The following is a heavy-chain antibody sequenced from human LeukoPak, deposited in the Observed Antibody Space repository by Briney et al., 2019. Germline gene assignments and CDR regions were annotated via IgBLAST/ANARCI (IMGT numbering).Heavy chain of an antibody. V-gene: IGHV3-21*01. Sequence: PGGSLRLSCAASGFTFSDAWMTWVRQAPGKGLEWVSSISSSSSYIYYADSVRGRFTISRDNAKNSLFPQMNSLRGEDTAVYYCARCTTGKTFGSLREIKKSREIDYWGQGTLVTVSS. D-gene: IGHD1-1*01. J-gene: IGHJ4*02. CDR2: ISSSSSYI. CDR3: ARCTTGKTFGSLREIKKSREIDY. CDR1: GFTFSDAW.